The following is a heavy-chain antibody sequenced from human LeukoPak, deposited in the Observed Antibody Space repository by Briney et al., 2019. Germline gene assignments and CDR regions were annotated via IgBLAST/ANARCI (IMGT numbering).Heavy chain of an antibody. CDR3: TNSFSDFWIDS. V-gene: IGHV3-73*01. D-gene: IGHD3/OR15-3a*01. J-gene: IGHJ4*02. Sequence: GGSLRLYCAASGLTFSDSAMHWVRQASGKGLEWVGRIRSKTNDYATAYTASMKGRFTISRDDSKNMAYLQMNSLKTEDTAVYYCTNSFSDFWIDSWGRGTLVTVSS. CDR2: IRSKTNDYAT. CDR1: GLTFSDSA.